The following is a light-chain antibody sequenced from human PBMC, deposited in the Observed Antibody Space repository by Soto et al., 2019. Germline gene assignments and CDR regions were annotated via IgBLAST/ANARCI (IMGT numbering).Light chain of an antibody. CDR3: RQFNSYPLT. Sequence: AIQLTQSPSSLSASVGDRVTITCRASQGISSVLAWYQQKPGEPPKLLIYDASTLESGVPSRFSGSGSGTDFTLTISSLQPEDFATYYCRQFNSYPLTFGQGTRLEIK. CDR1: QGISSV. CDR2: DAS. V-gene: IGKV1-13*02. J-gene: IGKJ5*01.